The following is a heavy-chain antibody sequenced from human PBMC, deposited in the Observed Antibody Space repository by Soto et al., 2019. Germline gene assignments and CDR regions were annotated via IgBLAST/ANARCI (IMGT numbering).Heavy chain of an antibody. J-gene: IGHJ4*02. D-gene: IGHD6-19*01. CDR2: IKSKTDGGTT. CDR1: GFTFSNAW. V-gene: IGHV3-15*01. CDR3: TTDGRYSSGWYFDY. Sequence: GGSLRLSCAASGFTFSNAWMSWVRQAPGKGLEWVGRIKSKTDGGTTDYAAPVKGRFTISRDDSKNTLYLQMNSLKTEDTAMYYCTTDGRYSSGWYFDYWGQGTLVTVSS.